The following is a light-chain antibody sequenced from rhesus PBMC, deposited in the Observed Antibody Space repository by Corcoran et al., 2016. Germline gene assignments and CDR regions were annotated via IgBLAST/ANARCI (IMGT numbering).Light chain of an antibody. V-gene: IGKV1S15*01. CDR1: QGISNN. J-gene: IGKJ4*01. CDR3: QHGYGTPLT. Sequence: DIQMTQSPSSLSASVGDTVTITCRASQGISNNLAWYTQKPGKFPKLLIYYASTLQSGVPSRLSGSGSGTDCTLTISSLQPEDFATYYCQHGYGTPLTFGGGTKVEIK. CDR2: YAS.